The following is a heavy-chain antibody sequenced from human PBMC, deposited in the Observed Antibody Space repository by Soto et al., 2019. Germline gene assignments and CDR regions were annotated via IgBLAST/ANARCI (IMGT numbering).Heavy chain of an antibody. J-gene: IGHJ6*02. D-gene: IGHD5-12*01. CDR3: ARAGTFVAYGMDV. Sequence: QRLSCAASGFTFSDYYMGWIRQAPGKGLEWLSYIRSSGTTLSYAESVKGRFTISRDNAKNSLYLQMNSLRADDTAVYYCARAGTFVAYGMDVWGQGTTVTVSS. CDR2: IRSSGTTL. V-gene: IGHV3-11*01. CDR1: GFTFSDYY.